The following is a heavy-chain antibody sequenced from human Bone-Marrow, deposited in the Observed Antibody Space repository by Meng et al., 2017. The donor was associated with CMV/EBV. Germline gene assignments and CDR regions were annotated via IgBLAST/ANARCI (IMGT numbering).Heavy chain of an antibody. CDR2: IKQDGSEK. V-gene: IGHV3-7*01. D-gene: IGHD4-11*01. J-gene: IGHJ6*02. CDR1: GFTFSSYA. CDR3: ARTPTVTTYTYYYYYGMDV. Sequence: GGSLRLSCAASGFTFSSYAMSWVRQAPGKGLEWVANIKQDGSEKYYVDSVKGRFTISRDNAKNSLYLQMNSLRAEDTAVYYCARTPTVTTYTYYYYYGMDVWGQGTTVTVSS.